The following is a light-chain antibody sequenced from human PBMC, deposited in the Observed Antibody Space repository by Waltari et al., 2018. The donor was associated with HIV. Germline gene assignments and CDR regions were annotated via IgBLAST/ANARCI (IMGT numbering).Light chain of an antibody. CDR1: SSNIGAGCD. CDR2: GNS. CDR3: QSYDSSLSNWV. Sequence: QSVLTQPPSVSGAPGQRVTISCTGSSSNIGAGCDVHWYQQLPGTAPKLLIYGNSNRPSGVPDRFSGSKSGTSASLAITGLQPDDETDYYCQSYDSSLSNWVFGGGTKVTVL. J-gene: IGLJ3*02. V-gene: IGLV1-40*01.